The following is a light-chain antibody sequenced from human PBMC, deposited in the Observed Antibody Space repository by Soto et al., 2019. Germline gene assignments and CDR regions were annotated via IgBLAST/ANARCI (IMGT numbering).Light chain of an antibody. Sequence: EIVLTQSPRTLSLSPGDRATLSCEASQSVNNNYLAWYQHKPGQAPRLLIYGASSRATGIPDRFSGSGSGTDFTLTIRRLEPEDFAVYYCQQYDTSLPYTFGGGTKVEIK. CDR1: QSVNNNY. J-gene: IGKJ4*01. CDR2: GAS. CDR3: QQYDTSLPYT. V-gene: IGKV3-20*01.